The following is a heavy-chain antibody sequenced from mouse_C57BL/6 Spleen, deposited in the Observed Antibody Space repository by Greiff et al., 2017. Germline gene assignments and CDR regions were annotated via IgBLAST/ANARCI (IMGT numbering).Heavy chain of an antibody. CDR3: ARGEVKTEFAY. J-gene: IGHJ3*01. CDR1: GYSFTGYY. D-gene: IGHD2-2*01. Sequence: VQLQQSGPELVKPGASVKISCKASGYSFTGYYMHWVKQSSEKSLEWIGEINPSTGGTSYNQKFKGKATLTVDKSSSTAYMQLKSLTSEDSAVYYCARGEVKTEFAYWGQGTLVTVSA. V-gene: IGHV1-43*01. CDR2: INPSTGGT.